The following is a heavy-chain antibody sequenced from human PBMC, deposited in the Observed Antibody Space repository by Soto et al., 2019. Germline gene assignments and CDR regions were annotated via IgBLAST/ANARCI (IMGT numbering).Heavy chain of an antibody. CDR2: ISAYNGDT. J-gene: IGHJ4*02. D-gene: IGHD1-1*01. CDR1: GYTFTSHG. Sequence: GAPVKVSCKTSGYTFTSHGISWVRWAPGRGLEWMGWISAYNGDTKYAQRVQDRVSMTTDTSTATAYIELRSLRFDDTAIYFCARTHWQTDYLEGFDFWGQGTRVTVSS. V-gene: IGHV1-18*04. CDR3: ARTHWQTDYLEGFDF.